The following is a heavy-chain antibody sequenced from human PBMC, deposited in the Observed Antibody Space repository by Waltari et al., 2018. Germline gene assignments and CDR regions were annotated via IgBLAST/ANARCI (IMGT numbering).Heavy chain of an antibody. V-gene: IGHV1-69-2*01. CDR3: ATEGAARGDAFDI. D-gene: IGHD1-26*01. J-gene: IGHJ3*02. CDR1: GYTFTDYY. CDR2: VATEDGEP. Sequence: EVQLVQSGAEVEKPGATVKISCKASGYTFTDYYIHWVQQAPGKGLGWMGRVATEDGEPIYAGKFQGRATQTADTSTDTAYMELSSLGSEDTAVYYCATEGAARGDAFDIWGQGTMVTVSS.